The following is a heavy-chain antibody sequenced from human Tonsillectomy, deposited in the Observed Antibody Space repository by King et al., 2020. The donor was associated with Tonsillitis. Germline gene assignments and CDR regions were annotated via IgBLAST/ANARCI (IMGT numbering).Heavy chain of an antibody. CDR3: ARGGPYGSGNSWFDP. CDR1: GFTFSRYA. Sequence: GQLVQSGGGVVQPGRSLRLSCAASGFTFSRYAMHWVRQAPGKGLEWMALISYDGSNIYYAASVRGRFTISRDNSKNSLYLQMNSLRTEDTAVYYCARGGPYGSGNSWFDPWGQGTLVTVSS. J-gene: IGHJ5*02. V-gene: IGHV3-30-3*01. D-gene: IGHD3-10*01. CDR2: ISYDGSNI.